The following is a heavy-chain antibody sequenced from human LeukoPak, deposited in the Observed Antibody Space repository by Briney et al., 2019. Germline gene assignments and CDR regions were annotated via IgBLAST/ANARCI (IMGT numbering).Heavy chain of an antibody. V-gene: IGHV3-23*01. Sequence: GGSLRLSCAAAGFTFSSYAISWVRQAPGKGLEWVSAISGGGGSTYYADSVKGRFTISRDNSKNTLYLQMNSLRAEDTAVYYCAKASEDTAMANDYWGQGTLVTVSS. D-gene: IGHD5-18*01. CDR2: ISGGGGST. CDR1: GFTFSSYA. J-gene: IGHJ4*02. CDR3: AKASEDTAMANDY.